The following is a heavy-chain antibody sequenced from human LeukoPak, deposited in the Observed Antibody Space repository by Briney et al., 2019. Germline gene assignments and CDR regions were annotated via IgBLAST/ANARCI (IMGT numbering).Heavy chain of an antibody. D-gene: IGHD6-13*01. CDR2: ISYDGSNK. CDR3: AKDTRTGYSSSWYGEYYFDY. Sequence: PGGPLRLSCAASEFTVSSYGMHWVRQAPGKGLGWAAVISYDGSNKYYADSVKGRFTISRDNSKNTLYLQMNSLRAEDTAVYYCAKDTRTGYSSSWYGEYYFDYWGQGTLVTVSS. V-gene: IGHV3-30*18. J-gene: IGHJ4*02. CDR1: EFTVSSYG.